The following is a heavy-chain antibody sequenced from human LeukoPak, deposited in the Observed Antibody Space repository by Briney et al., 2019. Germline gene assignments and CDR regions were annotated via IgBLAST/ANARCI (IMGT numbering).Heavy chain of an antibody. CDR3: AKSLSTVTTSGFDY. D-gene: IGHD4-17*01. CDR1: GFIFDSYG. V-gene: IGHV3-30*18. Sequence: GGSLRLSCAASGFIFDSYGMHWVRQAPGKGLEWVALISYDGSNKYYADSVKGQFTISRDNSKNTLFLQMNSLRTEDTALYYCAKSLSTVTTSGFDYWGQGTLVTVSS. CDR2: ISYDGSNK. J-gene: IGHJ4*02.